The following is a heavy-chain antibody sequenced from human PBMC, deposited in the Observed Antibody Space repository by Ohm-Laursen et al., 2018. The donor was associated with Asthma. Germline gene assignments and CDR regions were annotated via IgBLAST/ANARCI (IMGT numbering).Heavy chain of an antibody. CDR2: ISGSGGST. J-gene: IGHJ4*02. Sequence: GSLRLSCAASGFTFSSYAMSWVRQAPGKGLEWVSAISGSGGSTYYADSVKGRFTISRDNSKNTLYLQMNSLRAEDTAVYYCAKVFCSGGSCYFSAELGYFDYWGQGTLVTVSS. V-gene: IGHV3-23*01. D-gene: IGHD2-15*01. CDR3: AKVFCSGGSCYFSAELGYFDY. CDR1: GFTFSSYA.